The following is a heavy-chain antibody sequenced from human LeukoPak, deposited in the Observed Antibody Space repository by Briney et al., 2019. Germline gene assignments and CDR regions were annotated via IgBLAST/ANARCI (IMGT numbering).Heavy chain of an antibody. CDR2: ISGGNT. D-gene: IGHD6-19*01. J-gene: IGHJ4*02. V-gene: IGHV3-23*01. Sequence: GGSLRLSCAASGFTFSSNAMNWVRQAPGKGLEWVSSISGGNTMYADSVKSRFTIFRDISKNTLYLQMNSLRAEDTAVYYCRKDLPGSGWASHYWGQGTLVTVSS. CDR3: RKDLPGSGWASHY. CDR1: GFTFSSNA.